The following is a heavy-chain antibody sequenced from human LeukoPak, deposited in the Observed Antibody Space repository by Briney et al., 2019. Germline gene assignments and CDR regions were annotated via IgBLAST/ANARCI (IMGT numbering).Heavy chain of an antibody. Sequence: GGTLRLSCAASGFTFSSYGMSWVRQAPGKGLEWVSAISGSGGSTYYADSVKGRFTISRDNAENTLYLQMNSLRVEDTAVYYCVRGADTGYSSDSWGQGTLVTVSS. D-gene: IGHD3-9*01. CDR2: ISGSGGST. J-gene: IGHJ4*02. CDR3: VRGADTGYSSDS. CDR1: GFTFSSYG. V-gene: IGHV3-23*01.